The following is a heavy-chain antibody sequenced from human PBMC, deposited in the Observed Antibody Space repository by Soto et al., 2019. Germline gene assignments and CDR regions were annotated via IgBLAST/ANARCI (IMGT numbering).Heavy chain of an antibody. D-gene: IGHD3-3*01. CDR3: ARPVFGVTVTNWFDP. V-gene: IGHV4-39*01. CDR1: GGSISSSSYY. J-gene: IGHJ5*02. Sequence: PSETLSLTCTVSGGSISSSSYYWGWIRQPPGKGLEWIGSIYYSGSTYYNPSLKSRVTISVDTSKNQFSLKLSSVTAADTAVYYCARPVFGVTVTNWFDPWGQGTLVTVSS. CDR2: IYYSGST.